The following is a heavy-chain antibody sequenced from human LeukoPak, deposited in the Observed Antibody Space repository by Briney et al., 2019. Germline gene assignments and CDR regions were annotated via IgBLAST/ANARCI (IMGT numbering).Heavy chain of an antibody. CDR1: GFTFGDYA. J-gene: IGHJ4*02. CDR3: TLSITMVRGVPDFDY. D-gene: IGHD3-10*01. Sequence: GGSLRLSXTASGFTFGDYAMSWVRQAPGKGLEWVGFIRSKAYGGTTEYAASVKGRFTISRDDSKSIAYLQMNSLKTEDTAVYYCTLSITMVRGVPDFDYWGQGTLVTVSS. V-gene: IGHV3-49*04. CDR2: IRSKAYGGTT.